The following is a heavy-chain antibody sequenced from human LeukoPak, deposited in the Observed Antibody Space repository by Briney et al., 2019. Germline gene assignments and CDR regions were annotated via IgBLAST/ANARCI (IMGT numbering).Heavy chain of an antibody. CDR1: TAGSITGYH. D-gene: IGHD4-17*01. J-gene: IGHJ5*02. Sequence: PSETLCLSPSVSTAGSITGYHWNWIRQSAGEGLEWIGRADTTGNTKYNPSLKSRVIISVDTSNKQFSLKLTSVTAADTAVYYCARGGGDYVGRVHPWGQGTRVIVSS. CDR2: ADTTGNT. CDR3: ARGGGDYVGRVHP. V-gene: IGHV4-4*07.